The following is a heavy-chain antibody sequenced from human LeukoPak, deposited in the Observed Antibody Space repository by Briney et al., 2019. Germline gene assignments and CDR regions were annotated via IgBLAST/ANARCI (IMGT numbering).Heavy chain of an antibody. V-gene: IGHV1-18*01. J-gene: IGHJ4*02. Sequence: ASVKVSCKASGYTFTSYGVSWVRQAPGQGLEYMGWINANNGNTNYAPEFQGRVTLTTDSSTNTAYMEVSGLRSDDTAVYYCARWGSKWFDYSDYTQSYWGQGTSVIVSS. CDR3: ARWGSKWFDYSDYTQSY. CDR1: GYTFTSYG. D-gene: IGHD4-11*01. CDR2: INANNGNT.